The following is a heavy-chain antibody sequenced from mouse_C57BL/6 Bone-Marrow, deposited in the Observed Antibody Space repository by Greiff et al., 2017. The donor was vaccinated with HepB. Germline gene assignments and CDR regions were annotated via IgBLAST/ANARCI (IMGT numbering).Heavy chain of an antibody. V-gene: IGHV5-17*01. Sequence: EVQLVESGGGLVKPGGSLKLSCAASGFTFSDYGMHWVRQAPEKGLEWVAYISSGSSTIYYADTVKGRFTISRDNAKNTLFLQMTSLRSEDTSMYYCARPPDYYGSSYYAMDYWGQGTSVTVSS. CDR1: GFTFSDYG. CDR3: ARPPDYYGSSYYAMDY. CDR2: ISSGSSTI. J-gene: IGHJ4*01. D-gene: IGHD1-1*01.